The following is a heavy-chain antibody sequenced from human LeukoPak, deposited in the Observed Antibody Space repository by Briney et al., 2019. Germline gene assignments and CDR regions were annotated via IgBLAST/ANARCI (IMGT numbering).Heavy chain of an antibody. D-gene: IGHD1-26*01. CDR1: GYTFTSYG. J-gene: IGHJ4*02. V-gene: IGHV1-18*01. CDR2: ISAYNGNT. Sequence: ASVKVSCKASGYTFTSYGISWVRQAPGQGLEWMGWISAYNGNTNYAQKLQGRVTMTTDTSTSTAYMELRSLRSDDTAVYYCARAGGSYIVPSEPDYWGQGTLVTVSS. CDR3: ARAGGSYIVPSEPDY.